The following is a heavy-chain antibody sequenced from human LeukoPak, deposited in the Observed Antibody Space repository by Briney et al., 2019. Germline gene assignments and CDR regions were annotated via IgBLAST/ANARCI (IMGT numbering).Heavy chain of an antibody. J-gene: IGHJ4*02. CDR1: GFTFSSYS. V-gene: IGHV3-48*01. D-gene: IGHD3-3*01. CDR3: AKSGSLGSDYDFWRGYYDY. CDR2: ISSLSGTI. Sequence: GGSLRLSCAASGFTFSSYSMNWVRQAPGEGLEWVSYISSLSGTIYYADSVKGRFTISRDNAKNSLYLQMNSLRAEDTAVYYCAKSGSLGSDYDFWRGYYDYWGQGTLVTVSS.